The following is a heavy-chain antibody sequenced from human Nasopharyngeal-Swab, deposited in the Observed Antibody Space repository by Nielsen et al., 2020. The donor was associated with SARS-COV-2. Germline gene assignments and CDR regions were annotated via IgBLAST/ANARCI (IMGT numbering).Heavy chain of an antibody. CDR3: ARESMVRGLVVGFDP. V-gene: IGHV1-69*06. J-gene: IGHJ5*02. CDR2: IIPIFGTA. D-gene: IGHD3-10*01. CDR1: GGTFSSYA. Sequence: SVKVSCKASGGTFSSYAISWVRQAPGQGLEWMGGIIPIFGTANYAQKFQGRVTITADKSTSTAYMELSSLRSEDTAVYYCARESMVRGLVVGFDPWGQGILVTVSS.